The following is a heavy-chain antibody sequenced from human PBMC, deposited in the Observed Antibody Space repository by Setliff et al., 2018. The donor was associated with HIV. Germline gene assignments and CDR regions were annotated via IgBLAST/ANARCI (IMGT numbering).Heavy chain of an antibody. CDR3: AKGEGPFDY. CDR2: ISGSGGST. Sequence: PGESLRLSCAASGFTFSSFDMSWVRQAPGKGLEWVSAISGSGGSTYYADSVKGRFTISRDNSKNTLYLQMNSLRAEDTAVYYCAKGEGPFDYWGQGTLVTVSS. V-gene: IGHV3-23*01. J-gene: IGHJ4*02. CDR1: GFTFSSFD.